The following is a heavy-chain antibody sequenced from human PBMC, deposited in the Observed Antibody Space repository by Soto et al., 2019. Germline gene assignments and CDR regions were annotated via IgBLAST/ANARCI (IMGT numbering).Heavy chain of an antibody. CDR2: ISYDGTNK. D-gene: IGHD7-27*01. Sequence: LSLSCAASGFTFSSFAMSWVRQAPGKGPEWVALISYDGTNKFYADSVKGRFTISRDNSKSTLYLQVDSLRPEDAAVYYCARDPKTSGGQHWAFNYFDSWGQGTLVTVSS. V-gene: IGHV3-30-3*01. J-gene: IGHJ4*02. CDR3: ARDPKTSGGQHWAFNYFDS. CDR1: GFTFSSFA.